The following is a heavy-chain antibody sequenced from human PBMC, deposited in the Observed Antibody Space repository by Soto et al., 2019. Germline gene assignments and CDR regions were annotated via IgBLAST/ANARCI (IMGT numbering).Heavy chain of an antibody. V-gene: IGHV4-4*02. Sequence: QLQLQESGPGLVKPSGTLSLTCAVSGDSVSSXXXXGWVRQSPGKGLEWIADMLHSGTTSYSPSLXXXXXXXXXXXXXXXXXXXXXXXVXXXAVYFXMMSPGFYKIESWGQGTLVTVSS. CDR2: MLHSGTT. CDR1: GDSVSSXXX. CDR3: MMSPGFYKIES. J-gene: IGHJ4*02. D-gene: IGHD3-9*01.